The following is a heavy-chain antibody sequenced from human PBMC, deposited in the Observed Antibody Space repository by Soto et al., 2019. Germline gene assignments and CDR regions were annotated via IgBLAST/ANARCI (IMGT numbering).Heavy chain of an antibody. CDR3: ERNTSGRNFDY. V-gene: IGHV4-38-2*02. CDR1: SSPINSRYY. CDR2: IYHSGST. Sequence: PAATXSLTGTFSSSPINSRYYFGCIRQTPGKGLEWVASIYHSGSTHYNPSLKSRATISVDTSNNQFSLRLSSVTAADTAIYYCERNTSGRNFDYWGQGTQVTVSS. J-gene: IGHJ4*02. D-gene: IGHD6-19*01.